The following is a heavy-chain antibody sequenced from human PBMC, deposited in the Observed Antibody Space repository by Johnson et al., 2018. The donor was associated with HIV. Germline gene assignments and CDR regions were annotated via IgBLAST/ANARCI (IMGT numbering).Heavy chain of an antibody. Sequence: VQLVESGGGVARPGGSLRLSCTASGFSFDDYGMSWVRQVPGKGLEWVSGINWNGGSTGYGDSAQGRFTISRDNAKNSLYLNMNSLRAEDTALYYCVREGGYNWNALGFRDAVDKWGRGTMVIVSS. CDR3: VREGGYNWNALGFRDAVDK. V-gene: IGHV3-20*04. J-gene: IGHJ3*02. CDR2: INWNGGST. CDR1: GFSFDDYG. D-gene: IGHD1-20*01.